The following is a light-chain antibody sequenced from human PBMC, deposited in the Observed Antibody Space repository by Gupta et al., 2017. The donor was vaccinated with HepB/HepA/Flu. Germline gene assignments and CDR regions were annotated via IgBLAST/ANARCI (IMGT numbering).Light chain of an antibody. CDR3: QKYKEDCIT. CDR2: KAS. J-gene: IGKJ5*01. CDR1: QNVNNW. Sequence: DIQLTHFPFTLSASVGDRVTITCRASQNVNNWLAWYQQKPGKAPNLLIYKASTLESGVPSRFSGSGSGTECTLTISRMKTDDWATYDGQKYKEDCITFGQGTRLETK. V-gene: IGKV1-5*03.